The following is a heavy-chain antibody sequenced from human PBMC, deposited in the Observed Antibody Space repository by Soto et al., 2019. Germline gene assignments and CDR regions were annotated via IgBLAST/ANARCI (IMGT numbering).Heavy chain of an antibody. D-gene: IGHD3-10*01. CDR1: GGSISSSSYY. CDR3: ARLWATYYYGSGSYYDRLDY. J-gene: IGHJ4*02. CDR2: IYYSGST. Sequence: PSETLSLTCTVSGGSISSSSYYWGWIRQPPGKGLEWIGSIYYSGSTYYNPSLKSRVTISVDTSKNQFSLKLSSVTAADTAVYYCARLWATYYYGSGSYYDRLDYWGQGTLVTVSS. V-gene: IGHV4-39*01.